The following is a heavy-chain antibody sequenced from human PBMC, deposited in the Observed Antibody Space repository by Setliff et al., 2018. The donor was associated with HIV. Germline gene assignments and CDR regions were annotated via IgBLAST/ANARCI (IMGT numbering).Heavy chain of an antibody. CDR1: GGSINRSNYY. Sequence: SETLSLTCTVPGGSINRSNYYWGWIRQPPGKGLEWIGTISYTGSTYYDPSLKSRVTTSQDTSKNQFFLKLSSVTAPDTAIYYCARQTWEYYDTLTGYYRSPKNFDSWGQGTLVTVS. CDR2: ISYTGST. D-gene: IGHD3-9*01. J-gene: IGHJ4*02. V-gene: IGHV4-39*01. CDR3: ARQTWEYYDTLTGYYRSPKNFDS.